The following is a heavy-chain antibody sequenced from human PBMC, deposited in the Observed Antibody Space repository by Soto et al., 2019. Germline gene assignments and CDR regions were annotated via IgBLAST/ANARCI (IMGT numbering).Heavy chain of an antibody. CDR3: ARVWRGFYDILTGYTDY. CDR1: GCTFTSYG. J-gene: IGHJ4*02. CDR2: ISAYNGNT. V-gene: IGHV1-18*01. D-gene: IGHD3-9*01. Sequence: GASVKVSCKASGCTFTSYGISGVRQAPGQGLEWMGWISAYNGNTNYAQKLQGRVTMTTDTSTSTAYMELRSLRSDDTAVYYCARVWRGFYDILTGYTDYWGQGTLVTVSS.